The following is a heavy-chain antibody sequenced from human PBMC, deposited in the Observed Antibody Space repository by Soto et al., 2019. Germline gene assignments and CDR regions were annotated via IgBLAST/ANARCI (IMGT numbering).Heavy chain of an antibody. CDR1: GFTFSSYT. J-gene: IGHJ4*02. V-gene: IGHV3-48*02. Sequence: GGSLRLSCAASGFTFSSYTMNWFPQAPGKGLEWVSYIRSISSTIYYADSVKGRFTSSRDNAKNSLYLQMNSLRDEDTAVYYCAIDEGLPTYYYDSSGYYGPSLSKSRNHYYFDYWGQGTLVTVSS. D-gene: IGHD3-22*01. CDR3: AIDEGLPTYYYDSSGYYGPSLSKSRNHYYFDY. CDR2: IRSISSTI.